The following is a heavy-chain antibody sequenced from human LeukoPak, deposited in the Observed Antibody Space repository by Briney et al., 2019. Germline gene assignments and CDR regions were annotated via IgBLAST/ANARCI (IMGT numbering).Heavy chain of an antibody. D-gene: IGHD5-24*01. V-gene: IGHV3-30*04. J-gene: IGHJ4*02. CDR2: ISYDGSYK. CDR3: SESPGGDAYNSNSFDF. CDR1: GFTFSNYA. Sequence: GRSLRLSCAASGFTFSNYAMHWVRQAPGKGPEWVAVISYDGSYKYVADSVKGRFTISRDNPKNTLYLQMNSLRPEDTAVYYCSESPGGDAYNSNSFDFWGQGTLVTVSS.